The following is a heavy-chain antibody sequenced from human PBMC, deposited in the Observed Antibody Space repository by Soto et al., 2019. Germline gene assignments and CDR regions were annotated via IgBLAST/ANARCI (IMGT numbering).Heavy chain of an antibody. Sequence: QVQLVQSGAEVKKPGSSVKVSCKASGGTFGSYAISWVRQAPGQGLEWMGGIIPIPGTANYAQKFQGRVTNAADESTSTAYMDLSSLGSEDTAVYYCARSQGSSTSLEIYYYYYYGMDVWGQGTTVTVSS. J-gene: IGHJ6*02. CDR1: GGTFGSYA. D-gene: IGHD2-2*01. CDR3: ARSQGSSTSLEIYYYYYYGMDV. V-gene: IGHV1-69*01. CDR2: IIPIPGTA.